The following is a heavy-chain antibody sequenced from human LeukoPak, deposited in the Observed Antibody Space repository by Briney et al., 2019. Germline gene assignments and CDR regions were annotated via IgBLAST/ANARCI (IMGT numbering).Heavy chain of an antibody. Sequence: ASVKVSCKASGYTFIGCYMHWVRQAPGQGLEWMGRINPKSGGTNYAQKFQDRVTMTRDTSINTAYMELSSLRSDDTAVYYCAIASGNYFLDCWGQGTLVIVSS. J-gene: IGHJ4*02. D-gene: IGHD1-26*01. CDR2: INPKSGGT. V-gene: IGHV1-2*06. CDR3: AIASGNYFLDC. CDR1: GYTFIGCY.